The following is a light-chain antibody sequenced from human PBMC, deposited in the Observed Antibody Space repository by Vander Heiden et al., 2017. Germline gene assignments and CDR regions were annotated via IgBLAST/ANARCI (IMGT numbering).Light chain of an antibody. J-gene: IGLJ2*01. CDR2: DVS. CDR3: SSYTSSITVV. V-gene: IGLV2-14*03. CDR1: SSDVGGYNY. Sequence: QPALTPPAPLSGSPGLSITISCTGTSSDVGGYNYVSWYQQHPGKAPKLMIYDVSNRPSGVSNRFSGSKSGNTASLTISGLQAEDEAYYYCSSYTSSITVVFGGGTKLTVL.